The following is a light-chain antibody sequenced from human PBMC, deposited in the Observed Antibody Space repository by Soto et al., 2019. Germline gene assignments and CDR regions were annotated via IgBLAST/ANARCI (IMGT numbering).Light chain of an antibody. CDR2: EVS. Sequence: QSVLTQPASVSGSPGQSITISCTGTSSDVGGYNYVSWYQQHPGKAPKLMIYEVSNRPSGVSNRFSGSKSGNTASLTISGLQAEDEADYYCSSYTSSSTLEFGGGTKGTVL. CDR1: SSDVGGYNY. J-gene: IGLJ2*01. CDR3: SSYTSSSTLE. V-gene: IGLV2-14*01.